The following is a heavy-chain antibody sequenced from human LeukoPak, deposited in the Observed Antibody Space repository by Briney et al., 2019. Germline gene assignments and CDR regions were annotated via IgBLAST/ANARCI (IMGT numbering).Heavy chain of an antibody. V-gene: IGHV3-30*18. CDR2: ISYDGSNK. Sequence: GGSLRLSCAASGFPFSSYGMHWVRQAPGKGLEWVAVISYDGSNKYYADSVKGRFTISRDNSKNTLYLQMNSLRAEDTAVYYCAKESGYDRSVGYWGQGTLVTVSS. CDR3: AKESGYDRSVGY. CDR1: GFPFSSYG. D-gene: IGHD5-12*01. J-gene: IGHJ4*02.